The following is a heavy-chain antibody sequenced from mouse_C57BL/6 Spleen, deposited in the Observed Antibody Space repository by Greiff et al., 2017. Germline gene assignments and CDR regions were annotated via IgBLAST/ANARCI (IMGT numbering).Heavy chain of an antibody. Sequence: EVNVVESGGGLVKPGGSLKLSCAASGFTFSSYAMSWVRQTPEKRLEWVATISDGGSYTYYPDNVKGRFTISRDNAKNNLYLQMSHLKSEDTAMYYCAREDTTVVFDYWGQGTTFTVSS. CDR3: AREDTTVVFDY. J-gene: IGHJ2*01. CDR1: GFTFSSYA. V-gene: IGHV5-4*01. D-gene: IGHD1-1*01. CDR2: ISDGGSYT.